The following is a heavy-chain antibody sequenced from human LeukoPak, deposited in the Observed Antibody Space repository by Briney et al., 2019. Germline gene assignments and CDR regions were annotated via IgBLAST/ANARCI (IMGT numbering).Heavy chain of an antibody. V-gene: IGHV3-30*02. CDR2: IRYDGSNK. CDR3: AKGGYYDYRYDAFDI. J-gene: IGHJ3*02. CDR1: GFTFSSYW. D-gene: IGHD3-16*01. Sequence: GGSLRLSCAASGFTFSSYWMSWVRQAPGKGLEWVAFIRYDGSNKYYADSVKGRFTISRDNSKNTLYLQMNSLRAEDTAVYYCAKGGYYDYRYDAFDIWGQGTMVTVSS.